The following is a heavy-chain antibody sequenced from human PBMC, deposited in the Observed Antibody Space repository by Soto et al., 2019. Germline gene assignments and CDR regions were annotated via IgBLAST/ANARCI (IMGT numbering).Heavy chain of an antibody. D-gene: IGHD3-3*01. Sequence: QVQLVQSGAEVKKPGASVRVSCKVSGYTFTTHSLNWVRQAPGQSLEWMGWINPDSGYTKYSENFQDRVTITRDTSASTDYLELSSLRSEDKAVYYCARYPPGVFGYYMDVWGKGTTVIVSS. J-gene: IGHJ6*03. CDR2: INPDSGYT. CDR3: ARYPPGVFGYYMDV. V-gene: IGHV1-3*01. CDR1: GYTFTTHS.